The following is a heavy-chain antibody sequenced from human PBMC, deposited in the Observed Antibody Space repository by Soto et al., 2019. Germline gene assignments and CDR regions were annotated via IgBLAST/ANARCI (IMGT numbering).Heavy chain of an antibody. D-gene: IGHD4-17*01. CDR2: INHSGST. CDR1: GGSFSGYY. V-gene: IGHV4-34*01. CDR3: ASGDYFSYYYYGMDV. J-gene: IGHJ6*02. Sequence: SETLSLTCAVYGGSFSGYYWSWIRQPPGKGLEWIGEINHSGSTNYNPSLKSRVTISVDTSKNQFSLKLSSVTAADTAVYYCASGDYFSYYYYGMDVWGQGTTVT.